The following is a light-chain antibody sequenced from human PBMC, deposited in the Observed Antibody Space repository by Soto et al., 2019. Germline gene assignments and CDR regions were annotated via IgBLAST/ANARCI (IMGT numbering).Light chain of an antibody. V-gene: IGKV3-11*01. J-gene: IGKJ4*01. Sequence: VLSQSPATLSLSPGETATLSCRATENIVNYVAWYQQKPGQAPRLLIYDASKRATGIPARFSGRWSGTDFTLTIRSLEPEDFAVYYCQQRANRRTFGGGTKVEI. CDR1: ENIVNY. CDR3: QQRANRRT. CDR2: DAS.